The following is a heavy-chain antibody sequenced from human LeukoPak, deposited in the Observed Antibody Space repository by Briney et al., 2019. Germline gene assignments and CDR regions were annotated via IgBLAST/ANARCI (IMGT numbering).Heavy chain of an antibody. CDR1: GDSVSSNSAA. D-gene: IGHD2-2*01. Sequence: SQTLSLTCAISGDSVSSNSAAWNWIRQSPSRGPEWLGRTYYRSKWYNDYAVSVKSRITINPDTSKNQFSLQLNSVTPEDTAVYYCARDPYCSSTSCYLGWFDPWGQGTLVTVSS. CDR3: ARDPYCSSTSCYLGWFDP. J-gene: IGHJ5*02. V-gene: IGHV6-1*01. CDR2: TYYRSKWYN.